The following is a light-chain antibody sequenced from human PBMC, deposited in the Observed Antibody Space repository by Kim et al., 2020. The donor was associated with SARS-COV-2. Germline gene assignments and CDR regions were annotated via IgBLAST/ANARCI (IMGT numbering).Light chain of an antibody. CDR1: QSVSSSY. Sequence: STGERATLSCRARQSVSSSYLAWYQQKPGQAPRLLISGASSRATGIPDRFSGSGSGTSFTLTISRLEPEDFAVYYCQQYRSSPLTFGGGTKVDIK. CDR3: QQYRSSPLT. CDR2: GAS. J-gene: IGKJ4*01. V-gene: IGKV3-20*01.